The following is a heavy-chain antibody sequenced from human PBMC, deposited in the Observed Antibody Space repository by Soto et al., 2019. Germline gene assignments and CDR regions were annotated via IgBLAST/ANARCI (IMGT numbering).Heavy chain of an antibody. D-gene: IGHD3-16*01. Sequence: PGESLKISCKGSGYSFTSYWISWVRQMPGKGLEWMGRIDPSDSDTRHSPSLQGQVTISADKSITTAYLQWGSLKASDTAIYYCARQLPGGVFDFWGLGTLVTVSS. CDR2: IDPSDSDT. V-gene: IGHV5-51*01. CDR3: ARQLPGGVFDF. J-gene: IGHJ4*02. CDR1: GYSFTSYW.